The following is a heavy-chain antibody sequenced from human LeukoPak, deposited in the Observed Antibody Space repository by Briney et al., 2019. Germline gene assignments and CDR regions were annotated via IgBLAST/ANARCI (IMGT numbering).Heavy chain of an antibody. D-gene: IGHD3-22*01. CDR3: TTPMIGNNYYYYYGMDV. CDR2: IKSKTDGGTT. Sequence: GGSLRLSCGASGFIFSNYGMHWVRQAPGKGLEWVGRIKSKTDGGTTDYAAPVKGRFTISRDDSKNTLYLQMNSLKTEDTAVYYCTTPMIGNNYYYYYGMDVWGQGTTVTVSS. J-gene: IGHJ6*02. CDR1: GFIFSNYG. V-gene: IGHV3-15*01.